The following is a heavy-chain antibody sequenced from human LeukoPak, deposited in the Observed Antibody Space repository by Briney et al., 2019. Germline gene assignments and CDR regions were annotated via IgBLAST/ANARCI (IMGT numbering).Heavy chain of an antibody. V-gene: IGHV3-23*01. CDR3: AKDVFELYDIYDH. J-gene: IGHJ4*02. CDR1: GFTFSNYA. Sequence: PGGSLRLSCTASGFTFSNYAMSWVRQAPGKGLEWVSAISGSGGSTFNADSVKGRFTISRDNSENTLYLRMNSLRAEDTAVYYCAKDVFELYDIYDHWGQGTLVTVSS. CDR2: ISGSGGST. D-gene: IGHD3-9*01.